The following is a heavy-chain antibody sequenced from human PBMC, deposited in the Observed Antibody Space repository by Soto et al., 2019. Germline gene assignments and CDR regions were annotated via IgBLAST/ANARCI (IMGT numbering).Heavy chain of an antibody. CDR2: IYYSGST. J-gene: IGHJ5*02. D-gene: IGHD6-19*01. Sequence: SETLSLTCSVSGGSINSSSYFWGWVRQPPGKGLEWIGSIYYSGSTYYNPSLRSRVTISVDTSKNQFSLKLSSVAAADTAVFYCARHYSSGSRNWFDPWGQGALVTVSS. V-gene: IGHV4-39*01. CDR3: ARHYSSGSRNWFDP. CDR1: GGSINSSSYF.